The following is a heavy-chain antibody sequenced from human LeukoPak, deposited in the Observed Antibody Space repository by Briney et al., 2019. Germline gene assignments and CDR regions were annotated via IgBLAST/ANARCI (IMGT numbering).Heavy chain of an antibody. V-gene: IGHV4-39*02. CDR1: GGSISSSSYY. J-gene: IGHJ6*03. Sequence: MTSETLSLTCTVSGGSISSSSYYWGWIRQPPGKGPEWIGSIYYSGSTYYNPSLKSRVTISVDTSKNQFSLKLSSVTAADTAVYYCAREYSSSSGPETNLYYYYYYYMDVWGKGTTVTVSS. CDR2: IYYSGST. D-gene: IGHD6-6*01. CDR3: AREYSSSSGPETNLYYYYYYYMDV.